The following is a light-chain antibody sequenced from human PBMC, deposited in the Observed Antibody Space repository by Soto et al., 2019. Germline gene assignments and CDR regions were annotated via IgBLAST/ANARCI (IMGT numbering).Light chain of an antibody. V-gene: IGKV3-20*01. Sequence: EIVLTQSPGSLSLSPGERATLSCRASQSVSNNYLAWYQQKPGQAPRLLIYGASSRATGIPDRFSGSGSGTDFTLTISSLQSEDFAVYYCQQYDDWPPWTFGPGTKVEIK. CDR2: GAS. J-gene: IGKJ1*01. CDR1: QSVSNNY. CDR3: QQYDDWPPWT.